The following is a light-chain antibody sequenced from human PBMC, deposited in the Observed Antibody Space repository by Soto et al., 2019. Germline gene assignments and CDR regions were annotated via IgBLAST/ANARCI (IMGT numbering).Light chain of an antibody. V-gene: IGKV1-9*01. CDR2: AAS. Sequence: DIQLTQSPSFLSASVGDRVTITCRASQAIDNYLAWYQQKQGKAPKLLISAASLLQSGVPSRYSGSRSGTKFTLTINSLQPEDFASNYCQQLNSFPFIFGQGTRLEIK. J-gene: IGKJ5*01. CDR3: QQLNSFPFI. CDR1: QAIDNY.